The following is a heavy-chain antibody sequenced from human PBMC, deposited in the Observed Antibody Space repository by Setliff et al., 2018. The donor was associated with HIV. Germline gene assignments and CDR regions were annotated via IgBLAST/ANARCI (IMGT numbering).Heavy chain of an antibody. D-gene: IGHD3-16*01. CDR3: VKGGMTNAAFNI. J-gene: IGHJ3*02. Sequence: GGSLRLSCAASGFTFSTYGMHWVRQATGKGLEWVAFIRYDGSNKYHADSVKGRFTISRDNSKNTLYLQMNSLRLEDTALYYCVKGGMTNAAFNIWGPGTMVTVSS. CDR2: IRYDGSNK. CDR1: GFTFSTYG. V-gene: IGHV3-30*02.